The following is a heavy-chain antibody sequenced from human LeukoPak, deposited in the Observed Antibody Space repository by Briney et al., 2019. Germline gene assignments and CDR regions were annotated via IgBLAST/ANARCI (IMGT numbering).Heavy chain of an antibody. V-gene: IGHV3-23*01. CDR1: GFTFDDYA. CDR2: ISGSGIGT. D-gene: IGHD1-26*01. Sequence: HPGGSLRLSCAASGFTFDDYAMHWVRQAPGEGLEWVSAISGSGIGTYYADSVKGRFTISRDNSKNTLYLQMNSLRAEDTAVYYCAKATGGNYPDFDYWGQGTLVTVSS. CDR3: AKATGGNYPDFDY. J-gene: IGHJ4*02.